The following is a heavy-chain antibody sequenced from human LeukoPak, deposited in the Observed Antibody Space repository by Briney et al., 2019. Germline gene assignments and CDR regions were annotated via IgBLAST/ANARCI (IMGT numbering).Heavy chain of an antibody. CDR1: GYSISSGYY. Sequence: SETLSLTCTVSGYSISSGYYWGWIRQPPGKGLEWIGSIYHSGSTYYNPSLKSRVTISVDTSKNQFSLKLSSVTAADTAVYYCAREEDYYDSSGYYYVAWFDPWGQGTLVTVSS. D-gene: IGHD3-22*01. V-gene: IGHV4-38-2*02. CDR3: AREEDYYDSSGYYYVAWFDP. J-gene: IGHJ5*02. CDR2: IYHSGST.